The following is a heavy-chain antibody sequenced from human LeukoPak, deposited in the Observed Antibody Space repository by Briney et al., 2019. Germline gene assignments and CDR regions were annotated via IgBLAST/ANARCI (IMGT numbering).Heavy chain of an antibody. J-gene: IGHJ3*02. CDR2: IATSSDYI. Sequence: PGGSLRLSCAASGFTVSSNYMRWVRPAPGKGLEWVSSIATSSDYIYYAGSLKGRFTLSRDNAKNSLYLHMNSLRPDDTAVYYCARGRSITILRGVAISDGFDIWGQGTKVTVS. CDR3: ARGRSITILRGVAISDGFDI. D-gene: IGHD3-10*01. V-gene: IGHV3-21*06. CDR1: GFTVSSNY.